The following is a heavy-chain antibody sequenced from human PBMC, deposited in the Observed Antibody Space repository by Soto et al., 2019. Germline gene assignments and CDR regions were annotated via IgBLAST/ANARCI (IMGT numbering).Heavy chain of an antibody. V-gene: IGHV4-59*12. Sequence: PSETLSLTCTVSGGSISSYYWSWIRQPPGKGLEWIGYIYYSGSTNYSPSLKSRVTISVDTSKNQFSLKLSSVTAADTAVYYCARDRGDTPGHWFDPWGQGTLVTVSS. D-gene: IGHD2-21*02. J-gene: IGHJ5*02. CDR2: IYYSGST. CDR3: ARDRGDTPGHWFDP. CDR1: GGSISSYY.